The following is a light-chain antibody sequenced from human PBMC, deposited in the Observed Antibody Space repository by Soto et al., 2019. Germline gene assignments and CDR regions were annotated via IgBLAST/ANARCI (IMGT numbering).Light chain of an antibody. V-gene: IGLV2-8*01. Sequence: QSVLTQPASVSGSPGQSITISCTGTSSDVGAYTSVSWYQQHPGKAPKLIIYEVSKRPSGVPDRFSGSKSGNTASLTVSGLQADDEADYYCSSYAGNNNLVFGGGTQLTVL. CDR3: SSYAGNNNLV. CDR1: SSDVGAYTS. J-gene: IGLJ7*01. CDR2: EVS.